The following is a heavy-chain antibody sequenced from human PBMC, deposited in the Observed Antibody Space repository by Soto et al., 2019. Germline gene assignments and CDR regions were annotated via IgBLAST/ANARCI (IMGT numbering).Heavy chain of an antibody. CDR1: GFTFSSYW. D-gene: IGHD2-15*01. CDR3: ARDMNSLPWFDP. V-gene: IGHV3-74*01. CDR2: INSDGSST. Sequence: PGGSLRLSCAASGFTFSSYWMHWVRQAPGKGLVWVSRINSDGSSTSYADSVKGRFTISRDNAKNSLYLQMNSLRAEDTAVYYCARDMNSLPWFDPWGQGTLVTVSS. J-gene: IGHJ5*02.